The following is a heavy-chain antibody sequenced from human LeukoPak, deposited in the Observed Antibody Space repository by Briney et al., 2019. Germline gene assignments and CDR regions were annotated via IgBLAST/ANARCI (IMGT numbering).Heavy chain of an antibody. D-gene: IGHD3-16*02. CDR3: ARWFGGVIN. Sequence: PSETLSLTCTVSGGSISSYYWSWIRQPPGKGLEWIGYIYYSGSTNYNPSPKSRVTISVDTSKNQFSLKLSSVTAADTAVYYCARWFGGVINWGQGTLVTVSS. V-gene: IGHV4-59*01. J-gene: IGHJ4*02. CDR2: IYYSGST. CDR1: GGSISSYY.